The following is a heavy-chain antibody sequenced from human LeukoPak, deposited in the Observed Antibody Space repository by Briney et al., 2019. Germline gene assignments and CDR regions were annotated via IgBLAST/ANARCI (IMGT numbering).Heavy chain of an antibody. CDR3: ARGDSGYGHIDY. CDR2: IIPIFGTA. D-gene: IGHD5-12*01. V-gene: IGHV1-69*13. J-gene: IGHJ4*02. CDR1: GGTFSSYA. Sequence: ASVKVSCKASGGTFSSYAISWVRQAPGQGLEWMGGIIPIFGTANYAQKFQGRVTITADESTSTAYMELSSLRSDDTAVYYCARGDSGYGHIDYWGQGTLVTVSS.